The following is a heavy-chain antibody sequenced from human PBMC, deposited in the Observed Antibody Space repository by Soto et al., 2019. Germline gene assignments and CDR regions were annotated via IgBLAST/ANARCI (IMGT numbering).Heavy chain of an antibody. CDR2: ISGSGGST. CDR3: AKDRRWSFDY. D-gene: IGHD2-15*01. CDR1: GFTFNNYA. Sequence: EVQLLESGGGLVQPGGSLRLSCAASGFTFNNYAMSWVRQAPGKGLEWGSAISGSGGSTYYSDSVKGRFTISRYNSKNTLYLQMKSLRAEDTAVYYCAKDRRWSFDYWGQGTLVTVSS. J-gene: IGHJ4*02. V-gene: IGHV3-23*01.